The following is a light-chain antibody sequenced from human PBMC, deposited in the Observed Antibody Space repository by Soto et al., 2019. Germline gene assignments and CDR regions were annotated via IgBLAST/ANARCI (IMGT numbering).Light chain of an antibody. CDR1: QGIGDT. CDR2: GAS. V-gene: IGKV3-20*01. CDR3: QQYGSSTT. Sequence: EVVMSQSPATLSGSPVEGATGSFRASQGIGDTLAWYQQKPGQAPRLLIYGASSRATGIPDRFSGSGSGTDFTLTISRLEPEDFAVYYCQQYGSSTTFGQGTKVDIK. J-gene: IGKJ1*01.